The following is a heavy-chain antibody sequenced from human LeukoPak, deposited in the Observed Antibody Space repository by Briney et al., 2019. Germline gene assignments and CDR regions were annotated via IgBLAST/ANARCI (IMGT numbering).Heavy chain of an antibody. Sequence: GESLKISCAASGFTFDDFGMSWVRQAPGKGLEWVSRINWNGSGGGYADSVKGRFTISRDNAKNSLYLQMDSLRVEDTALYYCARAGDTTGEYCSSTSCFQFDFWGQGTLVTVSS. CDR1: GFTFDDFG. D-gene: IGHD2-2*01. CDR2: INWNGSGG. V-gene: IGHV3-20*04. J-gene: IGHJ4*02. CDR3: ARAGDTTGEYCSSTSCFQFDF.